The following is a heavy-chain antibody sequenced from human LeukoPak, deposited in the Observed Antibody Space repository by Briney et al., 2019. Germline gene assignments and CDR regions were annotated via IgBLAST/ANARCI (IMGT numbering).Heavy chain of an antibody. V-gene: IGHV3-7*01. J-gene: IGHJ4*02. CDR3: AYSSSSRFDY. CDR2: IKQDGSDK. D-gene: IGHD6-6*01. CDR1: GFTFSSYG. Sequence: GGSLRLSCAASGFTFSSYGMHWVRQAPGKGLEWVANIKQDGSDKYYVDSVKGRFTISRDNAKNSLFLQMNSLRAEDTAVYYCAYSSSSRFDYWGQGILVTVSS.